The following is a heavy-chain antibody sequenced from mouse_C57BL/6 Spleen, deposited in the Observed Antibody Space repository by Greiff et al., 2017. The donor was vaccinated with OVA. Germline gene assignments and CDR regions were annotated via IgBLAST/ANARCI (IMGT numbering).Heavy chain of an antibody. V-gene: IGHV1-59*01. CDR1: GYTFTSYW. Sequence: VQLQQPGAELVRPGTSVKLSCKASGYTFTSYWMHWVKQRPGQGLEWIGVIDPSDSYTNYNQKFKGKATLTVDTSSSTAYMQLSSLTSEDSAVYYCARRDLYGSSSYWYFDVWGTGTTVTVSS. CDR3: ARRDLYGSSSYWYFDV. D-gene: IGHD1-1*01. CDR2: IDPSDSYT. J-gene: IGHJ1*03.